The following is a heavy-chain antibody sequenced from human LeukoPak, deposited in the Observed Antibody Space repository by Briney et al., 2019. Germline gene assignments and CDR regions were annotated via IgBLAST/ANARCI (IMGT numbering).Heavy chain of an antibody. V-gene: IGHV1-2*02. CDR3: ARVGVVPAAMEIYY. CDR2: INPNSGGT. Sequence: ASVKVSCKASGYTFTGYYMHWVRQAPGQGLEWMGWINPNSGGTNYVQKFHGRVTMTRDTSIGTAYMELTRLRSDDTAVYYGARVGVVPAAMEIYYWGEGTLVTASS. J-gene: IGHJ4*02. CDR1: GYTFTGYY. D-gene: IGHD2-2*01.